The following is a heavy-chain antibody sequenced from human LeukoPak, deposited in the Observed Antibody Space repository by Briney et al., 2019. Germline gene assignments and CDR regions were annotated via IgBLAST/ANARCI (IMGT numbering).Heavy chain of an antibody. V-gene: IGHV3-23*01. CDR2: ISGSGTNT. D-gene: IGHD6-13*01. J-gene: IGHJ5*02. CDR1: GFTFSSYA. CDR3: ARESPVAATGRSWFDP. Sequence: GGSLRLSCAAPGFTFSSYAMNWVRQVPGKGLEWVSGISGSGTNTYYAASVKGRFTISRDNSKNTLYLQMNSLRAEDTAIYYCARESPVAATGRSWFDPWGQGTLVTVSS.